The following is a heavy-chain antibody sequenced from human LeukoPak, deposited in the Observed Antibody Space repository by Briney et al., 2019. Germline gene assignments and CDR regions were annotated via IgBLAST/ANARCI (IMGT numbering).Heavy chain of an antibody. CDR2: IIPIFGTA. CDR3: ARSYSSSSFWWFDP. CDR1: GGTFSSYA. V-gene: IGHV1-69*01. D-gene: IGHD6-6*01. J-gene: IGHJ5*02. Sequence: ASVKVSCKASGGTFSSYAISWVRQAPGQGLEWMGGIIPIFGTANYAQKFQGRVTITADESTSTAYMELSSLRSEDTAVYYCARSYSSSSFWWFDPWGQGTLVTVSS.